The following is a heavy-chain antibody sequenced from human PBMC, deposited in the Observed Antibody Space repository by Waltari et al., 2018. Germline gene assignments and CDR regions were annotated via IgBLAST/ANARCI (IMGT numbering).Heavy chain of an antibody. CDR3: ARTSSSSSWSRWFDP. CDR2: IYYSGST. V-gene: IGHV4-59*01. J-gene: IGHJ5*02. D-gene: IGHD6-13*01. Sequence: QVQLQESGPGLVKPSETLSLTCTVSGGSISSYYWGWIRQPPGNGLEWIGYIYYSGSTNYNPSLKSRVTISVDTSKNQFSLKLSSVTAADTAVYYCARTSSSSSWSRWFDPWGQGSLVTVSS. CDR1: GGSISSYY.